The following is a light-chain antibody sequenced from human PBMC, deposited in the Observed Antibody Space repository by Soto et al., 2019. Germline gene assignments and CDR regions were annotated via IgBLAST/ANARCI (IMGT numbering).Light chain of an antibody. CDR1: QSISSW. CDR2: DAS. Sequence: DIQMTQSPSTLSASVGGRVTITCRASQSISSWLAWYQQKPGKAPKLLIYDASSLESGVPSRFSGSGSGTEFTLTISSLQPDDFATYYCQQYNSYSPETFGQGTKVDI. CDR3: QQYNSYSPET. V-gene: IGKV1-5*01. J-gene: IGKJ1*01.